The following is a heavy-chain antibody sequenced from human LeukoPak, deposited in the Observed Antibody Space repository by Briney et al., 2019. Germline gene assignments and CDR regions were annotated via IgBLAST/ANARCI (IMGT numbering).Heavy chain of an antibody. CDR3: ARRLNNGDYGNDY. CDR2: IYPSGGGT. D-gene: IGHD4-17*01. J-gene: IGHJ4*02. Sequence: ASVKVSCKASGYTFTSYYMHWVRQAPGQGLEWMGIIYPSGGGTTYAQKFQGRFSMTRDTSTSTVYMELSSLRAEDTAVYYCARRLNNGDYGNDYWGQGTLVTVSS. CDR1: GYTFTSYY. V-gene: IGHV1-46*01.